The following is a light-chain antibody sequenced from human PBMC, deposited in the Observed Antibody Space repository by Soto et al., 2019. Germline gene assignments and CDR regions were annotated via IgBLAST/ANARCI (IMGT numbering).Light chain of an antibody. Sequence: EIVLTQSPATLSLSPGERATLSCRASQSVNSYLAWYQQKPGQAPRLLIYDASNRATGIPARFSGSGCGTDFTLTISSLEPEDFAVYYCQQRSTSFGQGTRLEIK. CDR1: QSVNSY. V-gene: IGKV3-11*01. J-gene: IGKJ5*01. CDR2: DAS. CDR3: QQRSTS.